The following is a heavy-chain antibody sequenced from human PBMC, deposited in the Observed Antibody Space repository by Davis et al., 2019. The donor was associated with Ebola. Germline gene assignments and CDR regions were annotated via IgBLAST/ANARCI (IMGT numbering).Heavy chain of an antibody. CDR1: GFTFTGHY. V-gene: IGHV3-11*05. D-gene: IGHD6-19*01. Sequence: GGSLRLSCVASGFTFTGHYMNWIRQAPGKGLEWLSYISPVSGDTKYADPVKGRFTVSRDNAKNSLYLQMNSLRAEDTAVYYCARDKRSSWYGGMDVWGQGTTVTVSS. J-gene: IGHJ6*02. CDR3: ARDKRSSWYGGMDV. CDR2: ISPVSGDT.